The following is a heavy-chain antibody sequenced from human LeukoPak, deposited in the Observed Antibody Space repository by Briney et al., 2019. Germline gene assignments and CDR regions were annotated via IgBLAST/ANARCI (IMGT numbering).Heavy chain of an antibody. D-gene: IGHD3-22*01. CDR1: GFTFSSYG. CDR3: AKAESARTYYYDSSGYYRGHYYYYYGMDV. CDR2: ISYDGSNK. J-gene: IGHJ6*02. Sequence: GGSLRLSCAASGFTFSSYGMHWVRQAPGKGLEWVAVISYDGSNKYYADSVKGRFTISRDNSKNTLYLQMNSLRAEDTAVYYCAKAESARTYYYDSSGYYRGHYYYYYGMDVWGQGTTVTVSS. V-gene: IGHV3-30*18.